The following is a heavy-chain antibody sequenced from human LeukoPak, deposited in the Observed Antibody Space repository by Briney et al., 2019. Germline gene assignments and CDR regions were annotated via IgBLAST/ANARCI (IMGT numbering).Heavy chain of an antibody. CDR2: INHRGDT. CDR1: GGSFSAYY. Sequence: SETLSLTCAVYGGSFSAYYWSWIRKSPGKGLEWIAEINHRGDTNYNPSVKSRVSISVDTSKNQFSLKVTSLTAADTAVYYCARGPTISETGYFDYWGQGTLVTVSS. J-gene: IGHJ4*03. CDR3: ARGPTISETGYFDY. D-gene: IGHD1-1*01. V-gene: IGHV4-34*01.